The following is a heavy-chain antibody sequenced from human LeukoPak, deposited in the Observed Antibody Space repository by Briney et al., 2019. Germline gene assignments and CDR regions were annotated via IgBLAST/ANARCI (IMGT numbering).Heavy chain of an antibody. V-gene: IGHV1-2*02. CDR1: GYTCTGYY. CDR3: ARKSAARRTSEFDY. D-gene: IGHD6-6*01. J-gene: IGHJ4*02. Sequence: GASVKVSCKASGYTCTGYYMHWVRQAPGQGLEWMGWINTNSGGTNYAQKFTGRVTMTRDTSISTAYMELSSLGSDDTAVFYCARKSAARRTSEFDYWGQGTPVTVSS. CDR2: INTNSGGT.